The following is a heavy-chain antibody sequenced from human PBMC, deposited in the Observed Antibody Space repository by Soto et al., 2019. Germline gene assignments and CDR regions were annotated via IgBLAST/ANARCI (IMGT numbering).Heavy chain of an antibody. V-gene: IGHV3-23*01. CDR3: AKDYGASGYSGYDHYYYYCMDV. Sequence: EVQLLESGGGLVQPGGSLRLSCAASGFTFSSYAMSWVRQPPGKGLEWVSAISGSGGSTYYADSVKGRVTISRDNSKNTLYLQMNSLRAEDTAVYYCAKDYGASGYSGYDHYYYYCMDVWGKGTTVTVSS. CDR2: ISGSGGST. J-gene: IGHJ6*03. CDR1: GFTFSSYA. D-gene: IGHD5-12*01.